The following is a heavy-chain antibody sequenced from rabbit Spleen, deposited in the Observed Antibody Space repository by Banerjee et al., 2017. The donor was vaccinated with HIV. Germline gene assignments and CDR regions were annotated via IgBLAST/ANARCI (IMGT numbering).Heavy chain of an antibody. D-gene: IGHD5-1*01. V-gene: IGHV1S40*01. CDR1: GFTISSSYY. CDR3: ARMSNWWYGMDL. J-gene: IGHJ6*01. CDR2: TGADSSGTT. Sequence: QSLEESGGDLVKPGACLTLTCTASGFTISSSYYMCWVRQAPGKRLEWIGCTGADSSGTTYYASWAKGRFTISKTSSTTVTLQMTTLTAADTATYSCARMSNWWYGMDLWGPGTLVTVS.